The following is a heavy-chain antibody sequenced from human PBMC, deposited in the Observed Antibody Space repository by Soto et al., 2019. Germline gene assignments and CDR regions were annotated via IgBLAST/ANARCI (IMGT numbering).Heavy chain of an antibody. J-gene: IGHJ6*02. V-gene: IGHV4-59*01. CDR2: IYYSGST. D-gene: IGHD3-22*01. CDR3: ARVYYDSSGYYYVPSYYYYYGMDV. CDR1: GGSISSYY. Sequence: SETLSLTCTVSGGSISSYYWSWIRQPPGKGLEWIGYIYYSGSTNYNPSLKSRVTISVDTSKNQFSLKLSSVTAADTAVYYCARVYYDSSGYYYVPSYYYYYGMDVWGQGTTVTVSS.